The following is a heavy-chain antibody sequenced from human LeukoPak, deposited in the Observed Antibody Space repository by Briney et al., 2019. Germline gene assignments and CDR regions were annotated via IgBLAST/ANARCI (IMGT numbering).Heavy chain of an antibody. D-gene: IGHD3-22*01. V-gene: IGHV1-69*01. Sequence: SAKVSCKASGGTFSSYAISWVRQAPGQGLEWMGGIIPIFGTANYAQKFQGRVTITADESTSTAYMELSSLRSEDTAVYYCARASSDYYDSSGYYYSRVYWFDPWGQGTLVTVSS. J-gene: IGHJ5*02. CDR3: ARASSDYYDSSGYYYSRVYWFDP. CDR1: GGTFSSYA. CDR2: IIPIFGTA.